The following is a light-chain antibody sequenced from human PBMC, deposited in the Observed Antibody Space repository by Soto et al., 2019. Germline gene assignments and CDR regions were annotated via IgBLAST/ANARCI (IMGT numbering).Light chain of an antibody. CDR2: AAS. CDR3: LQDYNYPT. CDR1: QVIRND. Sequence: AIQMTQSPSSLSASVGDRVSTTCRASQVIRNDLGWYQQKPGKAPKLLIYAASSLQSGVPSRFSGSGSGTDFTLTISSLQPEDFATYYCLQDYNYPTFGQGTKVDIK. V-gene: IGKV1-6*01. J-gene: IGKJ1*01.